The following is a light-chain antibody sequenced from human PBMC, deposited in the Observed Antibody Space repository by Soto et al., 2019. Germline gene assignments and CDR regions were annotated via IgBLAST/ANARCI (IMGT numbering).Light chain of an antibody. CDR1: QYIHNY. V-gene: IGKV1-5*03. J-gene: IGKJ1*01. CDR2: EAA. Sequence: DIQMTQSPSTLSASVGDRVTITCRASQYIHNYLAWYQQKPGEAPKLLIYEAANLESGVPSRFSSRGTGTEFTLTISSVQSDDFTTYYCQQSNNYPWTFGQGTRVDI. CDR3: QQSNNYPWT.